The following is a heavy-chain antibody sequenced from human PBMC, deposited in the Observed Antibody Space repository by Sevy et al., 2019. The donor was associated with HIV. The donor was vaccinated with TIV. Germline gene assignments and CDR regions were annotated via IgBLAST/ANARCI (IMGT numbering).Heavy chain of an antibody. Sequence: GESLKISCEASGFTLSSYSMTWVRQAPGKGLEWVSYITSDSGSIYYVDSAEGRFTISRDNAKNSLYLQMNSLRDEDTAGYFCATAKYYYGSGSFYDFYYYGMDVWGQGTTVTVSS. D-gene: IGHD3-10*01. J-gene: IGHJ6*02. V-gene: IGHV3-48*02. CDR3: ATAKYYYGSGSFYDFYYYGMDV. CDR2: ITSDSGSI. CDR1: GFTLSSYS.